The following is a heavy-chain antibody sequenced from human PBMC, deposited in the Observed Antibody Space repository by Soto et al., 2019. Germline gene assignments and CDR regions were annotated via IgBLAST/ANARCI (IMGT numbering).Heavy chain of an antibody. J-gene: IGHJ4*02. D-gene: IGHD2-21*02. V-gene: IGHV3-30*03. CDR2: ISYDGSDK. CDR1: GFTFSSYG. CDR3: AIRGGNSQFDY. Sequence: PGGSLRLSCAASGFTFSSYGMHWVRQAPGKGLEWVAVISYDGSDKYYADSVKGRFTISRDNSKNTLYLQMNSLRAEDTAVYYRAIRGGNSQFDYWGQGALVTVSS.